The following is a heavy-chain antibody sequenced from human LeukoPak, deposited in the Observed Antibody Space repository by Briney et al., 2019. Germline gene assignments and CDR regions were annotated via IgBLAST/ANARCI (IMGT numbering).Heavy chain of an antibody. V-gene: IGHV3-23*01. J-gene: IGHJ4*02. CDR1: GFTFSNYG. D-gene: IGHD3-10*01. CDR2: ISGNGSST. CDR3: AEDPYYGSVTLYHTFDY. Sequence: GGSLRLSCAGSGFTFSNYGMSWVRQTPGKGLEWVASISGNGSSTYYAGSVKGRFTISRDNSKSTLFLQMNNLRAEDTAVYYCAEDPYYGSVTLYHTFDYWGQGTLVAVSS.